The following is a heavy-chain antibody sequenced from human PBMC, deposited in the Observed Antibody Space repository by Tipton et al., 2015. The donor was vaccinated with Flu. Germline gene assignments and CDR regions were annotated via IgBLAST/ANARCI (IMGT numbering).Heavy chain of an antibody. CDR1: GFTFSSYS. CDR3: ARVPVAPEGAFDI. CDR2: ISSSSSYI. V-gene: IGHV3-21*01. D-gene: IGHD1-14*01. Sequence: GSLRLSCAASGFTFSSYSMNWVRQAPGKGLEWVSSISSSSSYIYYADSVKGRFTISRDNAKNSLYLQMNSLRAEDTAVYYCARVPVAPEGAFDIWGQGTMVTVSS. J-gene: IGHJ3*02.